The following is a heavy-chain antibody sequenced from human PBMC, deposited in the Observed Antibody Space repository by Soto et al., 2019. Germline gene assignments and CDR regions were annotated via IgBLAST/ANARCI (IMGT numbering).Heavy chain of an antibody. CDR3: ASRPYDFWSGYVNWFDP. D-gene: IGHD3-3*01. CDR2: IIPIFGTA. J-gene: IGHJ5*02. Sequence: GAAVKVSCKASGGTFSSYAISWVRQAPGQGLEWMGGIIPIFGTANYAQKFQGRVTITADESTSTAYMELSSLRSEDTAVYYCASRPYDFWSGYVNWFDPWGQGTLVTVSS. V-gene: IGHV1-69*13. CDR1: GGTFSSYA.